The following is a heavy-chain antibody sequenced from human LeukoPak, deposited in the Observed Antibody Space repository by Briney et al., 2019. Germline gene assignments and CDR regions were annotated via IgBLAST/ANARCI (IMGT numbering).Heavy chain of an antibody. CDR2: LYFSGST. V-gene: IGHV4-59*11. Sequence: SETLSLPCTVSVGSLYRHYGSWIRQSPGKGLAGIGYLYFSGSTGSNPSLKSPVSISVETSKNQFSLRLSSVTAADTAVYDCERTYDSSGYYIRGAFDIWGQGAMVTVS. CDR3: ERTYDSSGYYIRGAFDI. D-gene: IGHD3-22*01. CDR1: VGSLYRHY. J-gene: IGHJ3*02.